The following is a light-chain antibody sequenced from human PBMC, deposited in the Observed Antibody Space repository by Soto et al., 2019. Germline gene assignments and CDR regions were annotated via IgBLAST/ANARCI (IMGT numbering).Light chain of an antibody. CDR3: QQRSNWPPYT. CDR2: DAS. J-gene: IGKJ2*01. CDR1: QSVSSY. V-gene: IGKV3-11*01. Sequence: EIVLTQSPATLSLSPGERATLSCRASQSVSSYLAWYQQKPGQAPRLLIYDASNRATSIPARFSGSGFGTDFTLTISSLEPEDFAVYYCQQRSNWPPYTFGQGTKLEIK.